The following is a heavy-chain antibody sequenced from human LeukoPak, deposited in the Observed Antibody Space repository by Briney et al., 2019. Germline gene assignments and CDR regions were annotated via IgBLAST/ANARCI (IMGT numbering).Heavy chain of an antibody. CDR2: ISSSGGST. J-gene: IGHJ5*02. CDR1: GFTFSSYA. D-gene: IGHD2-15*01. Sequence: GGSLRLSCAASGFTFSSYAMSWVRQAPGKGLEWVSAISSSGGSTYYADSVKARFTISRDNSKNTLYLQMNSLRAEDTAVYYCALMLPNNWFDPWGQGTLVTVSS. CDR3: ALMLPNNWFDP. V-gene: IGHV3-23*01.